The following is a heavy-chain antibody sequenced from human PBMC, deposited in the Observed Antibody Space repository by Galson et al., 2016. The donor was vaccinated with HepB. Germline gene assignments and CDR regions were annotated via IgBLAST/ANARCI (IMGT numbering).Heavy chain of an antibody. J-gene: IGHJ4*02. V-gene: IGHV3-7*01. CDR2: INQDGSEK. Sequence: SLRLSCAASGFIFTGYWMTWVRQAPGKGLEWVANINQDGSEKNYLDSVKGRFTISRDNAKNSLNLQMNSLRVEDTAVYYCAILRGGNYWGQGTLVTVSS. D-gene: IGHD3-16*01. CDR3: AILRGGNY. CDR1: GFIFTGYW.